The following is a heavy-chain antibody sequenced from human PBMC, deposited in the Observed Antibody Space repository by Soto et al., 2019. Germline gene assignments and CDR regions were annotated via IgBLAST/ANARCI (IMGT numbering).Heavy chain of an antibody. Sequence: AXVKVSCKASGYSFTGYYIHWVRQAPGQGLEWMGWINPNSGGTNCAQKFQGWVTMTRDTSISTAYMELSRLRSDSTAVYYCARELDRNGYDVFDIWGQGTMVTVSS. CDR1: GYSFTGYY. D-gene: IGHD3-22*01. CDR2: INPNSGGT. CDR3: ARELDRNGYDVFDI. J-gene: IGHJ3*02. V-gene: IGHV1-2*04.